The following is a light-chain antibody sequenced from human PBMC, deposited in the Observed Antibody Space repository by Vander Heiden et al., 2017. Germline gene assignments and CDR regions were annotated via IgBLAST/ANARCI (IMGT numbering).Light chain of an antibody. Sequence: DIQMTQPPSSLSASVGDRVTITCRTSQCISAYLNWYQQKPGKAPRLLIYSSSSLQSGVPSRFSGSGSGTDFTLTISSLQPEDFAPYYCQQSYSSPFPFGPGTKVDI. CDR2: SSS. V-gene: IGKV1-39*01. CDR1: QCISAY. J-gene: IGKJ3*01. CDR3: QQSYSSPFP.